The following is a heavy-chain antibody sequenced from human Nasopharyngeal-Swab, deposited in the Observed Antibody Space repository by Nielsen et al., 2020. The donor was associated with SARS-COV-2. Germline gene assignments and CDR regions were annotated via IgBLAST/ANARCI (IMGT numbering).Heavy chain of an antibody. CDR2: ISSSSSYT. CDR1: GFTFSDYY. J-gene: IGHJ3*02. CDR3: AKDARRYYYDSLGAFDI. D-gene: IGHD3-22*01. V-gene: IGHV3-11*05. Sequence: GESLKISCAASGFTFSDYYMSWIRQAPGKGLEWVSYISSSSSYTNYADSVKGRFTISRDNAKNSLYLQMNSLGAEDTAVYYCAKDARRYYYDSLGAFDIWGQGTMVTVSS.